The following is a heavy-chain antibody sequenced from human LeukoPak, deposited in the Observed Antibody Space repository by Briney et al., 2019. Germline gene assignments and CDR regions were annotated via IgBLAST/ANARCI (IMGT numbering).Heavy chain of an antibody. CDR3: ARDGWFGDYNWFDP. CDR1: GFTFSSYS. CDR2: ISSASNTI. Sequence: KPAGSLRLSCAASGFTFSSYSMNWVRQAPGKGLEWVSYISSASNTIYYADSVKGRFTVSRDNAKNSLYLQMNSLRAEDTAMYYCARDGWFGDYNWFDPWGQGTLVTVSS. J-gene: IGHJ5*02. D-gene: IGHD3-10*01. V-gene: IGHV3-48*01.